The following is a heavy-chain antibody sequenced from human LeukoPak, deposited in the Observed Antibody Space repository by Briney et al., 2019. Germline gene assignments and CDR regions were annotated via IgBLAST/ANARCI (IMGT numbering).Heavy chain of an antibody. V-gene: IGHV1-46*01. D-gene: IGHD6-13*01. J-gene: IGHJ6*02. CDR1: GYTFTSYY. CDR3: ARAYSSSWYPYYYYGMDV. Sequence: GASVKVSCKASGYTFTSYYMHWVRQAPGQGLEWMGIINPSGGSTSYAQKFQGRVTMTRDTSTSTVYIELSSLRSEDTAVYYCARAYSSSWYPYYYYGMDVWGQGTTVTVSS. CDR2: INPSGGST.